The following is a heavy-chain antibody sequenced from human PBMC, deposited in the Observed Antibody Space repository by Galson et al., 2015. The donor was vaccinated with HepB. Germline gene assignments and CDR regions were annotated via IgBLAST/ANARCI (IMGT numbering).Heavy chain of an antibody. CDR1: GDSVSSNSVA. CDR2: TYYRSRWYN. D-gene: IGHD2-8*02. J-gene: IGHJ4*02. CDR3: ARTDCTGGICARPFDY. V-gene: IGHV6-1*01. Sequence: CAISGDSVSSNSVAWDWIRQSPSRGLEWLARTYYRSRWYNDYAVSVKSRVTINPDTSKNQFSLQLNSVTPEDTAVYYCARTDCTGGICARPFDYWGQGTLVTVSS.